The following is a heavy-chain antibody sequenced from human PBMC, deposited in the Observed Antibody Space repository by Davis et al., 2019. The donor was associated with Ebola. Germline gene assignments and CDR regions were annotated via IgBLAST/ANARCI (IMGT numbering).Heavy chain of an antibody. J-gene: IGHJ4*02. D-gene: IGHD3-22*01. V-gene: IGHV5-10-1*01. CDR3: ARLDYYDTSGYYKPLFY. Sequence: GESLKISCKGSGYRFTNYWISWVRQMPGKGLEWMGRIDPSDSHTIYSPPFEGHVTISADKSLSTAYLQWSSLKASDTAMYYCARLDYYDTSGYYKPLFYWGQGALVTVSS. CDR1: GYRFTNYW. CDR2: IDPSDSHT.